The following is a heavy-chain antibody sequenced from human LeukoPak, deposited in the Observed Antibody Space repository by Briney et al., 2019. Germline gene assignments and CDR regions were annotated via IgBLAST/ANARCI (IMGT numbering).Heavy chain of an antibody. V-gene: IGHV3-48*03. CDR3: AKDMAHSGSGTFIDY. CDR2: ISSSGSTI. D-gene: IGHD3-10*01. J-gene: IGHJ4*02. CDR1: GFTFSSYE. Sequence: GGSLRLSCAASGFTFSSYEMNWVRQAPGKGLEWVSYISSSGSTIYYADSVKGRFTISRDNAKNSLYLQMNSLRAEDTALYYCAKDMAHSGSGTFIDYWGQGTLVTVSS.